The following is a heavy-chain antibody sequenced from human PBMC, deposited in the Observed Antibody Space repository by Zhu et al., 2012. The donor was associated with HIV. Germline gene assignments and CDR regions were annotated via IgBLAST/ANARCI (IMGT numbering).Heavy chain of an antibody. J-gene: IGHJ3*02. CDR3: AKDRLTLDAFDI. Sequence: EVQLLESGGGFVYPGGSLRLSCVASGFTFINYGMSWVRQAPGKGPEWVSAISGSGSNTYYIDSVKGRFTISRDNSKNTVFLQMNSLRAEDAAVYYCAKDRLTLDAFDIWGQGDNGHRLF. CDR2: ISGSGSNT. V-gene: IGHV3-23*01. CDR1: GFTFINYG.